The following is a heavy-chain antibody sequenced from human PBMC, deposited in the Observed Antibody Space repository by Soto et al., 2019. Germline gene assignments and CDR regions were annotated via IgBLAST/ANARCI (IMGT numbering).Heavy chain of an antibody. CDR2: ISGSGSAI. V-gene: IGHV3-48*01. Sequence: EVQLVESGGGLVQPGGSLRLSCAASGFTFGSYNMHWVRQAPGQGLQWVSYISGSGSAIYYADSVKGRFTISRDNAKNSLDLQMNSLRVEDTAVYYCARDRGSSGSYYTFDYWGQGTLVTVSS. D-gene: IGHD3-10*01. CDR1: GFTFGSYN. J-gene: IGHJ4*02. CDR3: ARDRGSSGSYYTFDY.